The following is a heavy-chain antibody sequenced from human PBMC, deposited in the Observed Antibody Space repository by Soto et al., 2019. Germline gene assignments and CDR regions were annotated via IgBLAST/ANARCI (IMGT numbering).Heavy chain of an antibody. CDR2: IYYSGST. V-gene: IGHV4-39*02. Sequence: PSETLSLTCTVSGGSISSSSYYWGWIRQPPGKGLEWIGSIYYSGSTYYNPSLKSRVTISVDTSKNQFSLKLSSVTAADTAVYYCARDRYGVATDYYYYYGMDVWGQGTTVTVSS. J-gene: IGHJ6*02. CDR3: ARDRYGVATDYYYYYGMDV. CDR1: GGSISSSSYY. D-gene: IGHD5-12*01.